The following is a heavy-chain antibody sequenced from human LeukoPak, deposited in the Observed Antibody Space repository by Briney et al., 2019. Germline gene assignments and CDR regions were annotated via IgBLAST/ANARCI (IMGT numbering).Heavy chain of an antibody. Sequence: GASVKVSCKASGGTFSSYAISWVRQAPGQGLEWMGGIIPIFGTANYAQKFQGRVTITADESTSTAYMELSSLRSEDTAVYYCARDVNTARAWSFDYWGQGTRVTVSS. J-gene: IGHJ4*02. CDR1: GGTFSSYA. CDR3: ARDVNTARAWSFDY. D-gene: IGHD5-18*01. CDR2: IIPIFGTA. V-gene: IGHV1-69*01.